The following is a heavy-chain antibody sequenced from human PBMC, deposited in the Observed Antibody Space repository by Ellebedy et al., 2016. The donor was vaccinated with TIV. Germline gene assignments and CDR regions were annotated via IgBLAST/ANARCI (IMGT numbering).Heavy chain of an antibody. Sequence: ASVKVSCKASGYTFTSYAMHWVRQAPGQRLEWMGWVSAYNGNTNYAQKLQGRVTMTTDTSTSTAYMELRSLRSDDTAVYYCARGPRSSPATIDYWGQGTLVTVSS. D-gene: IGHD6-13*01. CDR2: VSAYNGNT. J-gene: IGHJ4*02. V-gene: IGHV1-18*01. CDR1: GYTFTSYA. CDR3: ARGPRSSPATIDY.